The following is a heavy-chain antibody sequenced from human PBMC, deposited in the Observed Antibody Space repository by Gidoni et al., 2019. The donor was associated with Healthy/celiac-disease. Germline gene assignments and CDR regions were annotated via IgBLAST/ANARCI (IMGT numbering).Heavy chain of an antibody. J-gene: IGHJ2*01. Sequence: AASGFTFSSYAMSWVRQAPGKGLEWVSAISGSGGSTYYADSVKGRFTISRDNSKNTLYLQMNSLRAEDTAVYYCAKDSGSYYWYFDLWGRGTLVTVSS. CDR1: GFTFSSYA. V-gene: IGHV3-23*01. CDR2: ISGSGGST. CDR3: AKDSGSYYWYFDL. D-gene: IGHD1-26*01.